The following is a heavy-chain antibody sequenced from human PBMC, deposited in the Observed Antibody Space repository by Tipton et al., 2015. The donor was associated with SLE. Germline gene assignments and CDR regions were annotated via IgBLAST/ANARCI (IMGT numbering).Heavy chain of an antibody. CDR1: GGSIISHY. V-gene: IGHV4-59*11. J-gene: IGHJ5*01. CDR2: IYFTGTT. Sequence: TLSLTCSVSGGSIISHYWTWIRQPPGKGLEWIGYIYFTGTTNYNPSLKSRVTISVDTSKNQFSLKLSSVTAADTALYYCARGGSWFDSWGQGTPVTASS. D-gene: IGHD3-10*01. CDR3: ARGGSWFDS.